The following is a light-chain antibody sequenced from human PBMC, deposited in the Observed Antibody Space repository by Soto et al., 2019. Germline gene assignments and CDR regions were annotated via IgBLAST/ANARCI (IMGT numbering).Light chain of an antibody. CDR3: CSYAGSSTYV. V-gene: IGLV2-23*01. Sequence: QSALTQPASVSGSPGQSLTISCTGTSSDVGSYNLVSWYQHHPGKAPKLMIYEGSKRPSGVSNRFSGYKSGNTASLTISGLQAEDEADYYCCSYAGSSTYVFGTGTQLTVL. CDR2: EGS. CDR1: SSDVGSYNL. J-gene: IGLJ1*01.